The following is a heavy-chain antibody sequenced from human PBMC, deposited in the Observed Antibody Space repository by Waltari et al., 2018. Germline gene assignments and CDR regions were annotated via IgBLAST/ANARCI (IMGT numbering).Heavy chain of an antibody. D-gene: IGHD3-10*01. V-gene: IGHV4-59*01. CDR1: GGSISSYY. CDR3: AREAYGSGD. J-gene: IGHJ4*02. Sequence: QVQLQESGPGLVKPSETLSLTCTVSGGSISSYYWSWIRQAPGKGLEWIGYIYYSGSTTYNPSLKSRVTRAGDTSKNQFSLKLSSGTAADTAVYYCAREAYGSGDWGQGTLVTVSS. CDR2: IYYSGST.